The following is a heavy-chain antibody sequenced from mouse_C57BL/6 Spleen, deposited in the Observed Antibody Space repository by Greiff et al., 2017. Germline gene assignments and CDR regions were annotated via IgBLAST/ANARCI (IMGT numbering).Heavy chain of an antibody. D-gene: IGHD2-5*01. CDR3: ARSDSKRTFAY. J-gene: IGHJ3*01. CDR1: GFNIKDYY. V-gene: IGHV14-2*01. CDR2: IDPEDGDT. Sequence: VQLQQSGAELVKPGASVKLSCTASGFNIKDYYMHWVKQRTEQGLEWIGRIDPEDGDTKYAPKFQGKATIPADTSSNTAYLQLSSLTSEDTAVYYCARSDSKRTFAYWGQGTLVTVSA.